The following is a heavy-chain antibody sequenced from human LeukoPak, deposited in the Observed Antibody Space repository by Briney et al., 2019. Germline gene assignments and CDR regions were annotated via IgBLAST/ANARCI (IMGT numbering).Heavy chain of an antibody. CDR3: AKVSGYSYGNFDY. D-gene: IGHD5-18*01. Sequence: PGGSLRLSCAASGFTFSSYAVSWVRQAPGKGLEWVSAISGSGGSTYYADSVKGRFTISRDNSKNTLYLQMNSPRAEDTAVYYCAKVSGYSYGNFDYWGQGTLVTVSS. CDR2: ISGSGGST. CDR1: GFTFSSYA. J-gene: IGHJ4*02. V-gene: IGHV3-23*01.